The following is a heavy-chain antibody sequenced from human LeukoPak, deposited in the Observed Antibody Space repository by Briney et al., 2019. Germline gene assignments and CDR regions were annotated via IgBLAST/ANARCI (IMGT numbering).Heavy chain of an antibody. Sequence: PLASVKVSCKASGYTFTGYYMHWVRQAPGQGLEWMGWINPNSGGTNYAQKFQGRVTMTRDTSISTAYMELSRLRSDDTAVYYCARITMVRGVIGWFDPWGQGTLVTVSS. CDR2: INPNSGGT. V-gene: IGHV1-2*02. CDR1: GYTFTGYY. J-gene: IGHJ5*02. D-gene: IGHD3-10*01. CDR3: ARITMVRGVIGWFDP.